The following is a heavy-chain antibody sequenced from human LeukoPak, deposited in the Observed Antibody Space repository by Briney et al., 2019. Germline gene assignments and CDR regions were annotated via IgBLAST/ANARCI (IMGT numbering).Heavy chain of an antibody. D-gene: IGHD3-10*01. Sequence: VASVKVSCKASGYTFTSYAMNWVRQAPGQGLEWMGWINTNTGNPTYAQGFTGRFVFSLDTSVSTAYLKISSLKAEDTAVYYCARRATVRGVNWFDPWGQGTLVTVSS. V-gene: IGHV7-4-1*02. CDR3: ARRATVRGVNWFDP. CDR1: GYTFTSYA. CDR2: INTNTGNP. J-gene: IGHJ5*02.